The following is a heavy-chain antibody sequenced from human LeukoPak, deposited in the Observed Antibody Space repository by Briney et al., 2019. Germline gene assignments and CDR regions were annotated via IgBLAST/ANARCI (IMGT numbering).Heavy chain of an antibody. Sequence: PSETLSLTCAVYGGSFSGYYWGWIRQPPGKGLEWIGEINHSGSTNYNPSLKSRVTISVDTSKNQFSLKLSSVTAADTAVYYCATSLTYFDYWGQGTLVTVSS. CDR2: INHSGST. D-gene: IGHD2-21*02. CDR3: ATSLTYFDY. V-gene: IGHV4-34*01. CDR1: GGSFSGYY. J-gene: IGHJ4*02.